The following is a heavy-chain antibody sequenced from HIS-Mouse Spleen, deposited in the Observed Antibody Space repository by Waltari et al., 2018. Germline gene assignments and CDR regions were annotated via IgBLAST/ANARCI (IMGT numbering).Heavy chain of an antibody. J-gene: IGHJ4*02. CDR1: GFTFSSYW. D-gene: IGHD1-26*01. Sequence: EVQLVESGGGLVQPGGSLRLSCAASGFTFSSYWMSWVRQAPGRGREWVANIKQDGSGKYYVDCVKGRFTISRDNAKNSLYRQMNSLRAEDTAVYYCAREGDSGSYFDYWGQGTLVTVSS. V-gene: IGHV3-7*01. CDR2: IKQDGSGK. CDR3: AREGDSGSYFDY.